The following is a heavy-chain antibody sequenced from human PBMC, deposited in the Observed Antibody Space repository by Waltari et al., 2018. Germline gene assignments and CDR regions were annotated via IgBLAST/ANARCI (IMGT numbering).Heavy chain of an antibody. V-gene: IGHV3-23*04. D-gene: IGHD5-18*01. CDR2: ISGNGGNT. J-gene: IGHJ4*02. CDR1: GFTFTGYA. CDR3: AKFGYIYYYSDY. Sequence: EVQLVESGGGLVQPGGSLRLSCAASGFTFTGYAMSWVRQAPGMRLEWVSSISGNGGNTYYADSVKGRFTIPRDNSKNTLYLQMNSLRGEDTAMYYCAKFGYIYYYSDYWGQGTLVTVSS.